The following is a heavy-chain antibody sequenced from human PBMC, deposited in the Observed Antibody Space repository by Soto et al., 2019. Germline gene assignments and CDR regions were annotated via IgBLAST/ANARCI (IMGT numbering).Heavy chain of an antibody. Sequence: QVQLQESGPGLVKPSQTLSLTCTVSGGSISSGDYYWSWVRQAPGKGLEWIGYIHYSGSTYYTPSLKSQITMSVDTSKNQFSLNLCSVTAADTAVYYCARGDLTGTSSYYCGMDVWGQGTTVTVSS. CDR1: GGSISSGDYY. J-gene: IGHJ6*02. CDR3: ARGDLTGTSSYYCGMDV. D-gene: IGHD7-27*01. V-gene: IGHV4-30-4*01. CDR2: IHYSGST.